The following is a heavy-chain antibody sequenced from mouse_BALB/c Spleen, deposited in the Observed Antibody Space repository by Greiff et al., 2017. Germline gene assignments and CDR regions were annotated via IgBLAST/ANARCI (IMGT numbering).Heavy chain of an antibody. Sequence: VQLQQSGTVLARPGASVKMSCKASGYTFTSYWMHWVKQRPGQGLEWIGAIYPGNSDTSYNQKFKGKAKLTAVTSTSTAYMELSSLTNEDSAVYYCTKGLSTGGDFDYWGQGTTLTVSS. CDR2: IYPGNSDT. J-gene: IGHJ2*01. CDR3: TKGLSTGGDFDY. D-gene: IGHD1-1*01. V-gene: IGHV1-5*01. CDR1: GYTFTSYW.